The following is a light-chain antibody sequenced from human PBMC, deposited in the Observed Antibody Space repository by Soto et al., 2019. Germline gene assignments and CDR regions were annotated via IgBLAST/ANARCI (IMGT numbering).Light chain of an antibody. Sequence: IQLTQSLSSVSASVGDRVTITCRASQRIDTWLAWYQQKPGKAPNLLIYGASNLQSGVPSRFSGSGSGTDFILTISSLQPEDFATYYCQQSNTFPYTFGQGTKLEL. V-gene: IGKV1-12*01. CDR3: QQSNTFPYT. J-gene: IGKJ2*01. CDR1: QRIDTW. CDR2: GAS.